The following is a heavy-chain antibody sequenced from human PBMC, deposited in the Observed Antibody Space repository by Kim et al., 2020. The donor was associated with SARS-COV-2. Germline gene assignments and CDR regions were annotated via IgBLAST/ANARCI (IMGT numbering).Heavy chain of an antibody. V-gene: IGHV3-23*01. J-gene: IGHJ4*02. Sequence: GGSLRLSCAASGFTFNNYAMSWVRQAPGKGLEWVSLISGSGSFTYYADSVKGRFTISRDNSKNTLYLQMNSLRAEDTAVYYCAKRWLLGTSSDFYVNYWGQGTLVTVSS. CDR2: ISGSGSFT. D-gene: IGHD5-12*01. CDR3: AKRWLLGTSSDFYVNY. CDR1: GFTFNNYA.